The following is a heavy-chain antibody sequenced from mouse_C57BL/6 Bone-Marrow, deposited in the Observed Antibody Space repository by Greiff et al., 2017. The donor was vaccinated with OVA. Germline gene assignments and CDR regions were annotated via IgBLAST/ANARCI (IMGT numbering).Heavy chain of an antibody. J-gene: IGHJ1*03. CDR2: IDPETGGT. D-gene: IGHD1-1*01. CDR1: GYTFTDYE. V-gene: IGHV1-15*01. CDR3: TRFHYYGSSYDWYFDV. Sequence: QVQLQQSGAELVRPGASVTLSCKASGYTFTDYEMHWVKQTPVHGLEWIGAIDPETGGTAYNQKFKGKAILTADKSSSTAYMELRSLTSEDSAVYYCTRFHYYGSSYDWYFDVWGTGTTVTVSS.